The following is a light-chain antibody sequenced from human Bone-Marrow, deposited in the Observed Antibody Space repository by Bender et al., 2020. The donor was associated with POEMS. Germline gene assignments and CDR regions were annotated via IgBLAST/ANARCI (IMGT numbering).Light chain of an antibody. CDR1: SSDIGGYNF. CDR3: QVWDTPSDHCV. CDR2: EVT. V-gene: IGLV2-14*01. J-gene: IGLJ3*02. Sequence: QSALTQPASVSGSPGQSIAISCTGTSSDIGGYNFVSWYQQHPDIAPRLVIYEVTKRPSGVPDRFSGSNSGNTATLTISRVEAGDEADYYCQVWDTPSDHCVFGGGTKLTVL.